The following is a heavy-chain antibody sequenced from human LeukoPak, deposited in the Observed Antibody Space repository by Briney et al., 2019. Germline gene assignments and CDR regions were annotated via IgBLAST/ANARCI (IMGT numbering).Heavy chain of an antibody. CDR3: ARYYYGSALYYYYYYMDA. CDR1: GYTFTGYY. CDR2: INPNSGGT. Sequence: ASVKVSCKASGYTFTGYYMHWVRQAPGQGLEWMGWINPNSGGTNYAQKFQGRVTMTRDTSISTAYMELSRLRSDDTAVYYCARYYYGSALYYYYYYMDAWGKGTTVTVSS. J-gene: IGHJ6*03. D-gene: IGHD3-10*01. V-gene: IGHV1-2*02.